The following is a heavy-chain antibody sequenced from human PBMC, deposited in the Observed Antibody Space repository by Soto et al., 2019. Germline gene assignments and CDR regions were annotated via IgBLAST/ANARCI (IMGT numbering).Heavy chain of an antibody. J-gene: IGHJ6*03. CDR3: TSRHYDDGQNYYYYYYMDV. Sequence: GGSLRLSCAASGFTFSGSAMHWVRQASGKGLEWVGRIRSKANSYATAYAASVKGRFTISRDDSKNTAYLQMNSLKTEETAVYYCTSRHYDDGQNYYYYYYMDVWGKGTTVTVSS. CDR2: IRSKANSYAT. D-gene: IGHD3-22*01. V-gene: IGHV3-73*01. CDR1: GFTFSGSA.